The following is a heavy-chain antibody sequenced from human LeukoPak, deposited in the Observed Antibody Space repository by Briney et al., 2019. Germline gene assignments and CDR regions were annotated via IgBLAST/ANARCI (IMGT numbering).Heavy chain of an antibody. J-gene: IGHJ4*02. V-gene: IGHV3-23*01. D-gene: IGHD4-23*01. Sequence: GGSLRLSCAASGFTFSSYAMSWVRQAPGKGLEWVSAISGSGGSTYYADSVKGRFTISRDNSKNTLYLQMNSLRAEDTAVYYCAKSNPYDYGGSSENIDYWGQGTLVTVSS. CDR2: ISGSGGST. CDR1: GFTFSSYA. CDR3: AKSNPYDYGGSSENIDY.